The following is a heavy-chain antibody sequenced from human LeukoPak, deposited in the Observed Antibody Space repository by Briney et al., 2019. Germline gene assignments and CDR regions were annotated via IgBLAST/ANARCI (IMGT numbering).Heavy chain of an antibody. CDR1: GFTFSSYE. CDR3: ARDRATTGTTHYYYMDV. CDR2: ISSSGSTI. J-gene: IGHJ6*03. Sequence: GGSLRLSCSASGFTFSSYEMNWVRQAPGKGLEWVSYISSSGSTIYYADSVRGRFTISRDNAKNSLYLQMNSLRAEDTAVYYCARDRATTGTTHYYYMDVWGKGTTVTISS. D-gene: IGHD1-1*01. V-gene: IGHV3-48*03.